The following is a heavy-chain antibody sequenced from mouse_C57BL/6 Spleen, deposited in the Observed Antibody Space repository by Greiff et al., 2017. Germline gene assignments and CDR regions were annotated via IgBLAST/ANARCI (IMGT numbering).Heavy chain of an antibody. D-gene: IGHD1-1*01. CDR1: GYTFTGYW. J-gene: IGHJ2*01. CDR2: ILPGSGST. CDR3: ARRITTVVATLYYFDY. V-gene: IGHV1-9*01. Sequence: QVQLQQSGAELMKPGASVKLSCKATGYTFTGYWIEWVKQRPGHGLEWIGEILPGSGSTNYNEKFKGKATLTADTSSNTAYMQLSSLTTEDSAIYYCARRITTVVATLYYFDYWGQGTTLTVSS.